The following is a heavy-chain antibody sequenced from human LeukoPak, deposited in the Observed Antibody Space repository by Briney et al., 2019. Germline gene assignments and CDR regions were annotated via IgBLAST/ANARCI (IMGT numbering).Heavy chain of an antibody. D-gene: IGHD6-19*01. Sequence: KPSETLSLTCAVYGGSFSGYYWSWIRQPPGKGLEWIGEINHSGSTNYNPSLKSRVTISVDTSKNQFSLKLSSVTAADTAVYYCAREPYSSGPIDYWGQGTLVTVSS. CDR1: GGSFSGYY. V-gene: IGHV4-34*01. CDR3: AREPYSSGPIDY. J-gene: IGHJ4*02. CDR2: INHSGST.